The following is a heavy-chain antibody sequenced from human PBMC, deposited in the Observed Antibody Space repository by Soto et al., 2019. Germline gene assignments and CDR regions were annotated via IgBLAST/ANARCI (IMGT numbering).Heavy chain of an antibody. CDR2: ISAYNGNT. CDR1: GYAFTSYG. D-gene: IGHD3-16*02. J-gene: IGHJ3*02. V-gene: IGHV1-18*01. Sequence: GASVKVSCKASGYAFTSYGISWVRQAPGQGLEWMGWISAYNGNTNYAQKLQGRVTMTTDTSTSTAYMELRSLRSDDTAVYYCARDADYVWGSYRYSDAFDIWGQGTMITVS. CDR3: ARDADYVWGSYRYSDAFDI.